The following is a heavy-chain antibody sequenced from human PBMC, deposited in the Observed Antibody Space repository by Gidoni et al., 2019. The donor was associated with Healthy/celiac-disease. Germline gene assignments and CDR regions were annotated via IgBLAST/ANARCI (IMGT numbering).Heavy chain of an antibody. CDR3: ARGGPMVRGVTYYFDY. CDR2: IYYSGST. V-gene: IGHV4-59*01. D-gene: IGHD3-10*01. J-gene: IGHJ4*02. Sequence: QVQLQESGSGLVKPSETLSLTCTVSGGSISSYYWSWIRQPPGKGLEWIGYIYYSGSTNYNPSLKSRVTISVDTSKNQFSLKLSSVTAADTAVYYCARGGPMVRGVTYYFDYWGQGTLVTVSS. CDR1: GGSISSYY.